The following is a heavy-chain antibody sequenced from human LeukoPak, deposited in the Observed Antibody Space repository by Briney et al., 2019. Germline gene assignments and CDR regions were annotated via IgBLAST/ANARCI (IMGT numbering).Heavy chain of an antibody. CDR1: GFTFSSYW. J-gene: IGHJ4*02. CDR2: INTDGSST. V-gene: IGHV3-74*01. Sequence: GGSLRLSCAASGFTFSSYWMHWVRQAPGKGLVWVSRINTDGSSTYYTDSVKGRFTISRDNSKNTLYLQMNSLRAEDTAVYYCANRDIVVVITTGSAAQYRDQGTLVTVSS. D-gene: IGHD3-22*01. CDR3: ANRDIVVVITTGSAAQY.